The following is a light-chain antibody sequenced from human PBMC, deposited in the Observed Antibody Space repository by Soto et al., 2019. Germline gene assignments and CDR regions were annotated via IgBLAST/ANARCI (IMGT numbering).Light chain of an antibody. CDR1: SSDGGGYKY. Sequence: QSALTQPPSASGSPGQSVTISCTGTSSDGGGYKYVSWYQQHPGKAPKVIIYQVSNRPSGVPDRFSGSKSGNTASLTVSGLRAEDEADYYCSSYAGSNNWVFGGGTKVTVL. CDR3: SSYAGSNNWV. CDR2: QVS. V-gene: IGLV2-8*01. J-gene: IGLJ3*02.